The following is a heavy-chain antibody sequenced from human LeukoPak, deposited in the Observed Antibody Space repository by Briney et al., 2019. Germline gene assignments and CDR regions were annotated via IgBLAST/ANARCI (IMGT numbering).Heavy chain of an antibody. J-gene: IGHJ6*03. Sequence: SETLSLTCTVSGGSISSYYWSWIRQPAGKGLEWIGRIYTSGSTNYNPSLKGRVTMSVDTSKNQFSLKLSSVTAADTAVYYCARDRKADGSGSYYMNYYYYMDVWGKGTTVTISS. CDR3: ARDRKADGSGSYYMNYYYYMDV. D-gene: IGHD3-10*01. CDR2: IYTSGST. CDR1: GGSISSYY. V-gene: IGHV4-4*07.